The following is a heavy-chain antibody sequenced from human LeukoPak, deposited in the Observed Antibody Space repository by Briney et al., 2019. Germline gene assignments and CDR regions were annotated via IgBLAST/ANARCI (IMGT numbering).Heavy chain of an antibody. CDR1: GFTFGDYA. CDR2: IRSKAYLGTT. V-gene: IGHV3-49*03. Sequence: GGPLRLSCTTSGFTFGDYAVSWFRQAPGKGLEWVAFIRSKAYLGTTEYAASVKGRFTISRDDSKSIAYLQMNSLNTEDTAVYYCARTGILYSSSSSDYWGQGTLVTVSS. CDR3: ARTGILYSSSSSDY. J-gene: IGHJ4*02. D-gene: IGHD6-6*01.